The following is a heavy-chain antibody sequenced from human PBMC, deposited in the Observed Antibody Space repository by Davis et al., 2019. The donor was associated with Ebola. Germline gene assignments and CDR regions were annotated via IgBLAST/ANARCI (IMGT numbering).Heavy chain of an antibody. CDR2: IYYSGST. V-gene: IGHV4-59*01. J-gene: IGHJ5*02. CDR1: GGSISSYY. CDR3: ARAIVVSMVRGVIIPHNGFDP. Sequence: SETLSLTCTVSGGSISSYYWSWIRQPPGKGLEWIGYIYYSGSTNYNPSLKSRVTISVDTSKNQFSLKLSSVTAADTAVYYCARAIVVSMVRGVIIPHNGFDPWGQGTLVTVSS. D-gene: IGHD3-10*01.